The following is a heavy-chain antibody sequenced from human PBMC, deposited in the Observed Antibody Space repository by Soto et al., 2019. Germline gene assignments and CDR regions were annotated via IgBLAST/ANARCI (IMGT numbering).Heavy chain of an antibody. CDR1: GFTFSSYA. CDR2: ISGSGGST. Sequence: EVQLLESGGGLVQPGGSLRLSCAASGFTFSSYAMSWVRQAPGKGLEWVSAISGSGGSTYYADSVKGRFTISRDNSKNTFCLQVNSLGATDTVVYYCAMAHHAYGDYHHDYFDYWGHGRMVTVSS. V-gene: IGHV3-23*01. D-gene: IGHD4-17*01. CDR3: AMAHHAYGDYHHDYFDY. J-gene: IGHJ4*01.